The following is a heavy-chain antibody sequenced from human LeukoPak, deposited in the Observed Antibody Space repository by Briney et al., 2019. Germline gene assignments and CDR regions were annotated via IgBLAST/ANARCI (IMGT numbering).Heavy chain of an antibody. CDR3: ARDAGGPYDY. CDR2: ISSNGGST. D-gene: IGHD2-8*02. CDR1: GFTFSSYA. V-gene: IGHV3-64*01. Sequence: PGGSLRLSCAASGFTFSSYAMHWVRQAPGKGLEYVSAISSNGGSTYYANSVKGRFTISRDNSKNTLYLQMGSLRAEDMAVYYCARDAGGPYDYWGQGTLVTVSS. J-gene: IGHJ4*02.